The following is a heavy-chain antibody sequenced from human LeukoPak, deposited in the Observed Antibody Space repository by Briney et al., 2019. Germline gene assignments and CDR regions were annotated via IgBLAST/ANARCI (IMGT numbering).Heavy chain of an antibody. CDR3: ARGEVSASLYYFDF. Sequence: ASVKVSCKSSGYTSTTYGFSWDRQAPGHGLEWMGWLSGYTGNTNYAERFQGRVTLTIAASTSTVYMELTNLTSDDPAVYFCARGEVSASLYYFDFWGQGTLVTVS. J-gene: IGHJ4*02. V-gene: IGHV1-18*01. D-gene: IGHD1-14*01. CDR2: LSGYTGNT. CDR1: GYTSTTYG.